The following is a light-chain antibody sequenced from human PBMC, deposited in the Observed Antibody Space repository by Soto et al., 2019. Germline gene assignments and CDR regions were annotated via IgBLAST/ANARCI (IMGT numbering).Light chain of an antibody. V-gene: IGKV1-8*01. J-gene: IGKJ1*01. CDR3: QQYYSYPRT. CDR1: QGISSY. Sequence: IQMTQSPSSFSASTGDRVTITCRASQGISSYLAWYQQKPGKAPKLLIYAASTLQSGVPSRFSGSGSGTDFTLTISCLQSEDFATYYCQQYYSYPRTFGQGTKA. CDR2: AAS.